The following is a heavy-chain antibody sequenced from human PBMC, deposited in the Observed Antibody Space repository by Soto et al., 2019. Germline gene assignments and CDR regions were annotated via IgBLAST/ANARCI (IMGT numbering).Heavy chain of an antibody. D-gene: IGHD3-10*01. CDR2: MNGAGTST. J-gene: IGHJ6*02. CDR1: GFTLTTYA. V-gene: IGHV3-23*01. Sequence: VQLLESGGGLVQPGGSLRLFCAASGFTLTTYAMTWVRQPPGKGLEWVSSMNGAGTSTSYADSVKGRFATSRDNSKNTLYLEMNSLRAEDTAVYYCARGGADHYQYGMDVWGQGTTVIVSS. CDR3: ARGGADHYQYGMDV.